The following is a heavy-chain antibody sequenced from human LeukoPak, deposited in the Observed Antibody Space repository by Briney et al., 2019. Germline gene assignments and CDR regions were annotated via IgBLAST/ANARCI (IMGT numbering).Heavy chain of an antibody. CDR2: IYYSGST. CDR1: GGFISSSSHY. Sequence: SETLSLTCTVSGGFISSSSHYWAWIRQPPGKGLEWSGSIYYSGSTYYSPSLKSRVTISVDTSKNQFSLKLSSVTAADTAVYYCAREQNSSARSWGQGTLVTVSP. CDR3: AREQNSSARS. J-gene: IGHJ5*02. V-gene: IGHV4-39*07. D-gene: IGHD6-6*01.